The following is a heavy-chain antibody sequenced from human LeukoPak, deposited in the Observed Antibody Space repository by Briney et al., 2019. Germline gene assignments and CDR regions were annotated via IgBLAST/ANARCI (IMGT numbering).Heavy chain of an antibody. J-gene: IGHJ4*02. CDR2: ISGSGGST. Sequence: PGGSLRLSCAASGFTFSSYAVNWVRQAPGKGLEWVSAISGSGGSTYYADSVKGRFTISRDNSKNTLYLQMNRLRVEDTAVYYCAMKEVQIPLRYFDYWGQGSLVTASS. CDR1: GFTFSSYA. V-gene: IGHV3-23*01. D-gene: IGHD3-9*01. CDR3: AMKEVQIPLRYFDY.